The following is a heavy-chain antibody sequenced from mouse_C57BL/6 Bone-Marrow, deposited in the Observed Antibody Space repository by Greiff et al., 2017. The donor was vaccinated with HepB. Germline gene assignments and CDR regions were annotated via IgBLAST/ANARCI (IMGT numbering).Heavy chain of an antibody. CDR3: ARGRYYGSPWFAY. J-gene: IGHJ3*01. D-gene: IGHD1-1*01. Sequence: VQLQQSGAELVRPGTSVKLSCKASGYTFTSYWRHWVKQRHGQGLEWIGVIDPSDSYTNYNQKFKGKATLTVDTSSSTSYMQLSSLTSEDSAVYYCARGRYYGSPWFAYWGQGTLVTVSA. CDR1: GYTFTSYW. V-gene: IGHV1-59*01. CDR2: IDPSDSYT.